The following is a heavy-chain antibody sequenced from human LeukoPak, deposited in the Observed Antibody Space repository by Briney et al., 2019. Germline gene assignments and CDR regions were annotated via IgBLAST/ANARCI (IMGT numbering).Heavy chain of an antibody. D-gene: IGHD4-11*01. CDR2: IKSKIDGGTT. CDR3: AKAKGDYSIYYYYMDV. V-gene: IGHV3-15*01. CDR1: EFTFSNAW. Sequence: GGSLRLSCAASEFTFSNAWMSWVRQAPGKGLEWVGRIKSKIDGGTTDYAAPVKGRFTISRDDSKNTLYLQMNSLRAEDTAVYCCAKAKGDYSIYYYYMDVWGKGTTVTVSS. J-gene: IGHJ6*03.